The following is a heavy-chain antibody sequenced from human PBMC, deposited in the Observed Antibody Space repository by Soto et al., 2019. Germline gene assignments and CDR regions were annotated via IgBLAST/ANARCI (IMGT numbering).Heavy chain of an antibody. CDR1: GFTFTRYA. CDR3: ARGLKGGAVAGPNDAFDI. Sequence: ASVKVSCKASGFTFTRYAISWVRQAPGQGLEWMGYISGYNGNTNYAQNLQGRVTMTTDTSTTTAYMELGSLTSDDTAVYYCARGLKGGAVAGPNDAFDIWGQGTMVTVSS. J-gene: IGHJ3*02. CDR2: ISGYNGNT. D-gene: IGHD6-19*01. V-gene: IGHV1-18*01.